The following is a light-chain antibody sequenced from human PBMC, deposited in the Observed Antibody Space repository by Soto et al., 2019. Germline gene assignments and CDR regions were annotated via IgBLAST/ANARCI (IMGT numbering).Light chain of an antibody. CDR2: DGT. J-gene: IGLJ2*01. Sequence: QSALTQPASVSGSPGQSITISCTGTSSDIGSYNFVSWYQQHPGKAPKLMIYDGTNRPSGVSDRFSGSKSGNTASLTISGLQAEDEADYYCSSYAGSSTLVFGGGTKLTVL. CDR3: SSYAGSSTLV. V-gene: IGLV2-23*01. CDR1: SSDIGSYNF.